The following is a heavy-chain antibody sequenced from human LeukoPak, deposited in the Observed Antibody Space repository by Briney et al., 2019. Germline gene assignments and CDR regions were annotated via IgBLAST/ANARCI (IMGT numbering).Heavy chain of an antibody. CDR1: GVSLSSYG. D-gene: IGHD2-15*01. CDR2: LPYDGSYN. J-gene: IGHJ5*01. Sequence: GGSLRLSCLVSGVSLSSYGMHWVRQAPGKGLEWLAWLPYDGSYNLTAASLKGRFAISKDISKNTLYLDMDSLTAEDTAVYYCAAAGLGVAHWIDSWGQGTLVTVSS. CDR3: AAAGLGVAHWIDS. V-gene: IGHV3-30*02.